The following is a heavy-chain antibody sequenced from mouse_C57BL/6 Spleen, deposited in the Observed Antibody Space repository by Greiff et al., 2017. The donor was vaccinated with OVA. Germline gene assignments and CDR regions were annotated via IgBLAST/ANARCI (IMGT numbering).Heavy chain of an antibody. Sequence: VKLQQSGPELVKPGASVKISCKASGYAFSSSWVNWVKQRPGKGLEWIGRIYPGDGDTNYNGKFKGKATLTADKSSSTAYMQLSSLTSEDSAVYFCARRDDFDYWGQGTTLTVSS. CDR2: IYPGDGDT. CDR3: ARRDDFDY. V-gene: IGHV1-82*01. J-gene: IGHJ2*01. CDR1: GYAFSSSW.